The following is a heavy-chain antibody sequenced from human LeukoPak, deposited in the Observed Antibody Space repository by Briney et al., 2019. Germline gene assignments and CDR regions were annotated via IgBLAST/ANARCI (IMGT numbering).Heavy chain of an antibody. V-gene: IGHV1-46*01. CDR3: ARGGRGEGTGTTRVAFDI. CDR1: GYTFTSYY. J-gene: IGHJ3*02. Sequence: ASVKVSCKAAGYTFTSYYIHWVRQAPGQGLEWMGTINPSGGSTSYAQKFQGRVTMTRDTSTSTVYMVLSSLRSEDTAVYYCARGGRGEGTGTTRVAFDIWGQGTMVTVSS. CDR2: INPSGGST. D-gene: IGHD1-1*01.